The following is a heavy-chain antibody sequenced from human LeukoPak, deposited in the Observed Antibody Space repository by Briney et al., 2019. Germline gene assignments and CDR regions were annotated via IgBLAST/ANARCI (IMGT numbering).Heavy chain of an antibody. V-gene: IGHV4-39*01. CDR2: IYYSGST. Sequence: SETLSLACSVSGGSVSSSHYWGWIRQPPGKGLEWIGSIYYSGSTYYNPSLKSRVTISVDTSKNQFSLKLSSVTAADTAVYYCARHRGSGSRTFDYWGQGTLVTVSS. D-gene: IGHD6-25*01. CDR1: GGSVSSSHY. J-gene: IGHJ4*02. CDR3: ARHRGSGSRTFDY.